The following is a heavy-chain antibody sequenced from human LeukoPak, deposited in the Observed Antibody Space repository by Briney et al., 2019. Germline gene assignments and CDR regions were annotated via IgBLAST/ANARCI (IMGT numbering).Heavy chain of an antibody. D-gene: IGHD3-9*01. Sequence: PSETLSLTCSVSGGSMNSCYWSWIRQSPRKGLEWIGYIYYSGSTNYNPSLKSRVTISVDTSKNQFSLKLSSVTAADTAVYYCARHVWLQPFDYWGQGTLVTVSS. CDR3: ARHVWLQPFDY. J-gene: IGHJ4*02. V-gene: IGHV4-59*08. CDR1: GGSMNSCY. CDR2: IYYSGST.